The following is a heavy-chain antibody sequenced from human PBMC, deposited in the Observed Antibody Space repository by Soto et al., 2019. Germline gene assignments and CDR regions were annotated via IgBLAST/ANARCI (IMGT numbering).Heavy chain of an antibody. Sequence: QVQLVESGGGVVQPGRSLRLSCAASGFTFSSYAMHWVRQAPGKGLEWVAVISYDGSNKYYADSVKGRFTISRDNSKNTLYLQMNRLRAEDTAVYYCARYAGDYLFAYWGQGHLVTVSS. J-gene: IGHJ4*02. CDR3: ARYAGDYLFAY. CDR1: GFTFSSYA. V-gene: IGHV3-30-3*01. CDR2: ISYDGSNK. D-gene: IGHD4-17*01.